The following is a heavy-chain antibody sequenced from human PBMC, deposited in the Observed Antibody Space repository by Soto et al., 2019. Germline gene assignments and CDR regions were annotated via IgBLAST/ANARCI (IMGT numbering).Heavy chain of an antibody. CDR3: ARRRGGRGIAVAGNNWFDP. V-gene: IGHV4-39*01. D-gene: IGHD6-19*01. Sequence: QLQLQESGPGLVKPSETLSLTCTVSGGSISSSSYYWGWIRQPPGKGLEWIGSIYYSGSTYYNPSLKCRVTISVDTSKNQFSLKLSSVTAADTAVYYCARRRGGRGIAVAGNNWFDPWGQGTLVTVSS. J-gene: IGHJ5*02. CDR1: GGSISSSSYY. CDR2: IYYSGST.